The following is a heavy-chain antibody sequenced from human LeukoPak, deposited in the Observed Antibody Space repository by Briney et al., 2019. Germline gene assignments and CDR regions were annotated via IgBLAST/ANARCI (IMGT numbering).Heavy chain of an antibody. CDR3: AREAAVAGTDY. CDR1: GGSFSGYY. V-gene: IGHV4-34*01. D-gene: IGHD6-19*01. CDR2: INHSGST. Sequence: SETLSLTCAVYGGSFSGYYWSWIRQPPGKGLEWIGEINHSGSTNYNPSLKSRVTISVDTSKNQFSLKLGSVTAADTAVYYCAREAAVAGTDYWGQGTLVTVSS. J-gene: IGHJ4*02.